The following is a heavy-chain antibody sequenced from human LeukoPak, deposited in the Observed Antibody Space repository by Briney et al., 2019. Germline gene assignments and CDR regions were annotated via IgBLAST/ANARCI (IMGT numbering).Heavy chain of an antibody. CDR3: AKLAPTETTKFDY. V-gene: IGHV3-23*01. CDR1: GFTFSSYA. CDR2: ISGSGGST. D-gene: IGHD4-17*01. Sequence: GGSLRLSCAASGFTFSSYAMRWVRQAPGKGLEWVSAISGSGGSTYYADSVKGWCTISRANSKNTLYLQMNSLRAEDTAVSYCAKLAPTETTKFDYWGQGTLVTVSS. J-gene: IGHJ4*02.